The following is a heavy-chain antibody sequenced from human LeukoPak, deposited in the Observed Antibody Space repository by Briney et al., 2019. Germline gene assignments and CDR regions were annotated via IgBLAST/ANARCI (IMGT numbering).Heavy chain of an antibody. CDR1: GGTFSSYA. CDR3: ANTPYYYDSGQLNHFDY. D-gene: IGHD3-22*01. J-gene: IGHJ4*02. Sequence: GASVKVSCKASGGTFSSYAISWVRQAPGQGLEWMGGIIPIFGTANYAQEFQGRVTITADESTSTAYMELSSLRSEDTAVYYCANTPYYYDSGQLNHFDYWGQGTLVTVSS. V-gene: IGHV1-69*13. CDR2: IIPIFGTA.